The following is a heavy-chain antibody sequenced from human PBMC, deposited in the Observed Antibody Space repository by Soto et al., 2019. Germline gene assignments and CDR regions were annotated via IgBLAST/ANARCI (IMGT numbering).Heavy chain of an antibody. D-gene: IGHD2-15*01. Sequence: SVKVSRKASGGTFSSYAISWVRQAPGQGLEWMGGIIPILGTAHIAQKLQGRVTIIADESTSTAYTELSSLTTDDTSVYYCARIACSTGSCYCYYYYYDGMDVWGQGTTVTVSS. V-gene: IGHV1-69*13. CDR3: ARIACSTGSCYCYYYYYDGMDV. CDR1: GGTFSSYA. J-gene: IGHJ6*02. CDR2: IIPILGTA.